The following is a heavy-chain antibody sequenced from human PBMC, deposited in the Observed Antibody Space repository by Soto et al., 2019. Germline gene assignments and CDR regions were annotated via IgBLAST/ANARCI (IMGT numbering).Heavy chain of an antibody. CDR2: IYYSGST. J-gene: IGHJ4*02. CDR1: GGSISSYY. Sequence: PSETLSLTCTVSGGSISSYYWSWIRQPPGKGLEWIGYIYYSGSTNYNPSLKSRVTISVDTSKNQFSLKLSSVTAADTAVYYCASIAVAGTGLDYWGQGTLVTVSS. CDR3: ASIAVAGTGLDY. V-gene: IGHV4-59*08. D-gene: IGHD6-19*01.